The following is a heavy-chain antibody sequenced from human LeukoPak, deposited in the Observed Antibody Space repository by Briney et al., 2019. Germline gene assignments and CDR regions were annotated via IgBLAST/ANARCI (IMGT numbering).Heavy chain of an antibody. CDR3: AKESGKFDY. J-gene: IGHJ4*02. V-gene: IGHV3-43*02. CDR1: GFTFSTYD. CDR2: ISADGGST. Sequence: GGSLRLSCAASGFTFSTYDMSWVRQAPGKGLEWVSLISADGGSTFYADSVRGRFSISRDNSKNSLYLQMNSLRTEDTAMYYCAKESGKFDYWGQGTLVAVSS.